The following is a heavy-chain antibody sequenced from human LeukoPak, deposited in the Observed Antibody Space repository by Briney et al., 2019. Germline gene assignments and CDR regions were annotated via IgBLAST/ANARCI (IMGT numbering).Heavy chain of an antibody. J-gene: IGHJ5*02. D-gene: IGHD5-12*01. CDR1: GGSFSGYY. V-gene: IGHV4-34*01. CDR2: INHSGST. CDR3: ARGELIRVATISNWFDP. Sequence: SETLSLTCAVYGGSFSGYYWSWIRQPPGEGLEWIGEINHSGSTNYNPSLKSRVTISVDTSKNQFSLKLSSVTAADTAVYYCARGELIRVATISNWFDPWGQGTLVTVSS.